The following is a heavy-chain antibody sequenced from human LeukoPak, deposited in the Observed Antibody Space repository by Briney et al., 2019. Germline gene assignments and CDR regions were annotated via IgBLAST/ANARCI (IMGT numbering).Heavy chain of an antibody. Sequence: GGSLRLSCAASGFNFSTYWMSWVRQAPGKGLEGVANIKQDGSEKYYVDSVKGRFTISRDNAKNSLYLQMNSLRAEDTAMYYCARDSAGNDYWGQGTLVTVSS. D-gene: IGHD6-13*01. V-gene: IGHV3-7*01. CDR2: IKQDGSEK. CDR1: GFNFSTYW. J-gene: IGHJ4*02. CDR3: ARDSAGNDY.